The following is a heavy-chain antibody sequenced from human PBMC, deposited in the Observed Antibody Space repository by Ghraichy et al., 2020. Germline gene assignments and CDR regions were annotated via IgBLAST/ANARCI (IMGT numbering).Heavy chain of an antibody. V-gene: IGHV3-9*01. D-gene: IGHD3-10*01. J-gene: IGHJ4*02. CDR2: ISWNSGSI. Sequence: GESLRLSCAASGFTFDDYAMHWVRQAPGKGLEWVSGISWNSGSIGYADSVKGRFTISRDNAKNSLYLQMNSLRAEDTALYYCAKDPASVSGSGRGYFDYWGQGTLVTVSS. CDR3: AKDPASVSGSGRGYFDY. CDR1: GFTFDDYA.